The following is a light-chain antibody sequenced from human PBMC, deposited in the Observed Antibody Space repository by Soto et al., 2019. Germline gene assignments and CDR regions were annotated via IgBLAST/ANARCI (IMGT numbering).Light chain of an antibody. J-gene: IGKJ2*01. CDR1: QSVSSN. CDR2: GAS. V-gene: IGKV3-15*01. CDR3: QQYDEWPPSYT. Sequence: EIVLTQSPATLSVSPGERATLSCRASQSVSSNLAWYQQKPGQAPRLLIYGASTRATGIPARISGSGSGTDFTLTISSLQSEDFAVYYCQQYDEWPPSYTFGQGTKVDI.